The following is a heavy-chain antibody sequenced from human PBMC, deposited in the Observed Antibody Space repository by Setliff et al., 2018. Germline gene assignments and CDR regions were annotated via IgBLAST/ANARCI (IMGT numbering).Heavy chain of an antibody. CDR1: RVTFSSYS. CDR2: ISSSSSYI. CDR3: ASGVPREYYDSSGSSMLDY. D-gene: IGHD3-22*01. Sequence: LRLSCAASRVTFSSYSMNWVRQAPGKVREWVSSISSSSSYIYYAVSVKGRFIISRDNAKESVYLDMTSLRAADTAVYYCASGVPREYYDSSGSSMLDYWGQGTLVTVSS. V-gene: IGHV3-21*01. J-gene: IGHJ4*02.